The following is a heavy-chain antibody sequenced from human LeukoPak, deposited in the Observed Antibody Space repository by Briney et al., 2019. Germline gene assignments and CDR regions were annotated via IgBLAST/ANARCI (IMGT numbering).Heavy chain of an antibody. CDR2: ISTRGGGT. CDR1: GFTFSSYA. V-gene: IGHV3-23*01. Sequence: GGSLRLSCAASGFTFSSYAMSWVRQAPGKGLEWVSTISTRGGGTYYAGSVRGRCTVSRDNSKNTLYLQMNSLGAEDTAIYFCAKVSSSRSWGHFDYWGQGTLATVSS. CDR3: AKVSSSRSWGHFDY. J-gene: IGHJ4*02. D-gene: IGHD6-13*01.